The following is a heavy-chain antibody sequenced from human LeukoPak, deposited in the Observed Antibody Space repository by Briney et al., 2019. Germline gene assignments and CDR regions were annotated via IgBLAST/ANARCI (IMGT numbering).Heavy chain of an antibody. Sequence: SETLSLTCAVYGGSFSGYYWSWIRQPPGKGLEWIGEINHSGSTNYNPSLKSRVTISVDTSKNQFSLKRSSVTAADTAVYYCARITAGSPHYYYGMDVWGQGTTVTVSS. CDR2: INHSGST. V-gene: IGHV4-34*01. CDR1: GGSFSGYY. J-gene: IGHJ6*02. D-gene: IGHD3-16*01. CDR3: ARITAGSPHYYYGMDV.